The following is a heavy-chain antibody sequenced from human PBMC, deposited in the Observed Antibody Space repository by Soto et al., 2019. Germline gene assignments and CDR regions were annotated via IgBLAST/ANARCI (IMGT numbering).Heavy chain of an antibody. Sequence: EVQLLESGGGLVQPGGSLRLSCAASGFTFSSYAMSWVRQAPGKGLEWVSAISGSGGSTYYADSVKGRFTISRDNSKNTLYLQMNSLRAEDTAVYYCAKDGPYGDYARGYYYYGMDVWGQGTTVTVSS. CDR3: AKDGPYGDYARGYYYYGMDV. J-gene: IGHJ6*02. CDR1: GFTFSSYA. CDR2: ISGSGGST. D-gene: IGHD4-17*01. V-gene: IGHV3-23*01.